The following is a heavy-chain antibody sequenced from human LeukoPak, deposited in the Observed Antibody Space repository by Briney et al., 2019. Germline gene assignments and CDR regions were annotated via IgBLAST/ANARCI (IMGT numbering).Heavy chain of an antibody. D-gene: IGHD3-3*01. Sequence: GGSLRPSCAASGFTFSDYTMNWVRQAPGKGLEWVSSISSSSTYIYYADSVEGRFTISRDNAKNSLYLQMNSLRAEDTAVYYCARANSGYYDFWSGYSLLDYMDVWGKGTTVTVSS. J-gene: IGHJ6*03. CDR3: ARANSGYYDFWSGYSLLDYMDV. V-gene: IGHV3-21*01. CDR1: GFTFSDYT. CDR2: ISSSSTYI.